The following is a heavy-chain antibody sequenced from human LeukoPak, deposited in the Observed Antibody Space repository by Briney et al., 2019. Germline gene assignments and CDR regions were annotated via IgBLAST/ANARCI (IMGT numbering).Heavy chain of an antibody. V-gene: IGHV3-49*04. D-gene: IGHD3-9*01. J-gene: IGHJ4*02. CDR3: TRPELRYFDWFPYYFDY. CDR1: GFTFGDYA. Sequence: PGRSLRLSCTASGFTFGDYAMSWVRQAPGKGLEWVGFIRSKAYGGTTEYAASVKGRFTISRVDSKSIAYLQMNSLKTEDTAVYYCTRPELRYFDWFPYYFDYWGQGTLVTVSS. CDR2: IRSKAYGGTT.